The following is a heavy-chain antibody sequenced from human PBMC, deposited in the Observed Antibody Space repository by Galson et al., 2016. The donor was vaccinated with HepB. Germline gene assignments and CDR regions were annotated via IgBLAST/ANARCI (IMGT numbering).Heavy chain of an antibody. J-gene: IGHJ4*02. CDR2: IYHSGTT. V-gene: IGHV4-59*08. CDR1: GGAMKTFY. Sequence: TLSLTCSVSGGAMKTFYWSWIRQSPGKGLEWIGYIYHSGTTYYNPSLKSRVTISIDTWNNKFSLKMTGMTASDTAVYYCAGHWGRNRRIDYWGQGTLVTVSS. CDR3: AGHWGRNRRIDY. D-gene: IGHD3-16*01.